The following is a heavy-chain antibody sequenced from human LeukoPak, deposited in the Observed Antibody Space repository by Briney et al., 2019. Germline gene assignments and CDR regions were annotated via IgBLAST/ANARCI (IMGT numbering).Heavy chain of an antibody. CDR2: IYPGDSDT. V-gene: IGHV5-51*01. CDR1: GYSFTSYW. CDR3: ATHTYYYESSGYLFYPLDY. J-gene: IGHJ4*02. D-gene: IGHD3-22*01. Sequence: GESLKISCKGSGYSFTSYWIGWVRQMPGKGLEWMGIIYPGDSDTRYSPSFQGQVTISADKSISTAYLQWSSLKASDTAMYYCATHTYYYESSGYLFYPLDYWGQGTLVTVSS.